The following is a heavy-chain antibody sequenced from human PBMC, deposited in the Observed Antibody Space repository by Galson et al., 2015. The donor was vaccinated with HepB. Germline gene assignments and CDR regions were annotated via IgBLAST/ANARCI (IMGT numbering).Heavy chain of an antibody. D-gene: IGHD6-13*01. CDR1: GFTFSSYS. CDR2: ISSSSSYI. J-gene: IGHJ4*03. V-gene: IGHV3-21*01. CDR3: ARDPPGIAAQGYFDY. Sequence: SLRLSCAASGFTFSSYSMNWVRQAPGKGLEWVSSISSSSSYIYYADSVKGRFTISRDNAKNSLYLQMNSLRAEDTAVYYCARDPPGIAAQGYFDYWGQGTTVTVSS.